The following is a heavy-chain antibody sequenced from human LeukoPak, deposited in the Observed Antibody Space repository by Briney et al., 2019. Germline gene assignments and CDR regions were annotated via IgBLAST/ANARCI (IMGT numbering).Heavy chain of an antibody. CDR3: ARATGIAQGYFDY. CDR1: GFTFSNYA. J-gene: IGHJ4*02. Sequence: GSLRLSCAASGFTFSNYAMSWVRQPPGKGLEWIGSIYYSGSTYYNPSLKSRVTISVDTSKNQFSLKLSSVTAADTAVYYCARATGIAQGYFDYWGQGTLVTVSS. CDR2: IYYSGST. V-gene: IGHV4-39*01. D-gene: IGHD6-13*01.